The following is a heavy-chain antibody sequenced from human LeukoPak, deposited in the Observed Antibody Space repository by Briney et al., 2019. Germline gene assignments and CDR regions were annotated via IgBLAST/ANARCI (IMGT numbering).Heavy chain of an antibody. D-gene: IGHD6-19*01. V-gene: IGHV3-30*18. CDR3: AKSYDNGWYVCDY. CDR1: GFTFSSYG. CDR2: ISYDGSIK. J-gene: IGHJ4*02. Sequence: GGSLRLSCAASGFTFSSYGMNWVRQAPGKGLEWVAFISYDGSIKSYADSVKGRFAVSRDNSKNTLYLQMNSLRPEDTAFYYCAKSYDNGWYVCDYWGQGTLVTVSS.